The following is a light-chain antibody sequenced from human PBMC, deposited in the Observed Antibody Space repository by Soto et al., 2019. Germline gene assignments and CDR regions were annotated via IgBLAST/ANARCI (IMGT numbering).Light chain of an antibody. CDR1: QSINIW. V-gene: IGKV1D-12*01. CDR2: TTS. CDR3: LQASTFPLT. J-gene: IGKJ4*01. Sequence: DIQMTQSPSSLSASVGDRVTITCRASQSINIWLAWYQQKPGKAPRLLIYTTSKLQSGVPSRFSGSGFGTDFTLTISSLQPEDFATYNCLQASTFPLTFGGGTKVEI.